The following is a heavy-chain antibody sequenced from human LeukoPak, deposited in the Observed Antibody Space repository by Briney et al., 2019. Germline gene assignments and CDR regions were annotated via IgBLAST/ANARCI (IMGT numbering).Heavy chain of an antibody. CDR1: GFTFSSYG. J-gene: IGHJ4*02. V-gene: IGHV3-33*01. D-gene: IGHD4-23*01. Sequence: GGSLRLSCAASGFTFSSYGMHWVRQAPGKGLEWVAVIWYDGSNKYYADSVKGRFTISRDNSKNTLYLQMNSLRAEDTAVYYCARDEAYGGNSGDYWGQGTLVTVSS. CDR2: IWYDGSNK. CDR3: ARDEAYGGNSGDY.